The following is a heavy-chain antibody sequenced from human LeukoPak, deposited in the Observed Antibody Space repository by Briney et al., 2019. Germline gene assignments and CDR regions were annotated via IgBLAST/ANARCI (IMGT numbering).Heavy chain of an antibody. J-gene: IGHJ4*02. V-gene: IGHV1-18*04. CDR2: ISAYNGNT. CDR1: GYTFTSYG. Sequence: GASVKVSCKASGYTFTSYGISWVRQAPGQGLEWMGWISAYNGNTNYAQKLQGRVTMTTDKSTSTAYMELRSLRSDDTAVYYCARDPYDYVWGSPAPGYWGQGTLVAVSS. D-gene: IGHD3-16*01. CDR3: ARDPYDYVWGSPAPGY.